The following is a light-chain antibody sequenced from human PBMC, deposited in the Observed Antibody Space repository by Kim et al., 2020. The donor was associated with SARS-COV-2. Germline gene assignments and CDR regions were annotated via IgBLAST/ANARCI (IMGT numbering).Light chain of an antibody. CDR1: KLGDKY. V-gene: IGLV3-1*01. J-gene: IGLJ2*01. CDR3: QAWDSSIVI. CDR2: QDS. Sequence: SYELTQPPSVSVSPGQTASITCSGDKLGDKYVCWYQQKPGQSPVMVIYQDSKRPSGIPERFSGSNSGNTATLTISGTKAMDEADYYCQAWDSSIVIFGGGTQLTVL.